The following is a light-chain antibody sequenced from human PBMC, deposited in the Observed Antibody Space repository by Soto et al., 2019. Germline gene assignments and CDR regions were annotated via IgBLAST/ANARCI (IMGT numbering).Light chain of an antibody. J-gene: IGKJ1*01. Sequence: EIVLTESPGTLSLCPGERATLSCGASQSVSNNYLAWYRQKPGQAPRLVVYGASTRASGFPDRFSGSGSGTDFTLTISRLEPEDFAMYYCQVYNSSPWTFGQGTKVDIK. CDR1: QSVSNNY. CDR3: QVYNSSPWT. V-gene: IGKV3-20*01. CDR2: GAS.